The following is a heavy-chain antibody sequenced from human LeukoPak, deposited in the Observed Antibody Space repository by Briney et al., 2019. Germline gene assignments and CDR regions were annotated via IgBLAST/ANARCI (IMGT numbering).Heavy chain of an antibody. J-gene: IGHJ4*02. D-gene: IGHD3-10*01. CDR1: SGSISSSGYY. CDR3: ARNAGMYYYVDN. CDR2: IYYSGST. Sequence: SETLSLTCTVSSGSISSSGYYCSWIRQHPGKGLEWIGCIYYSGSTYYNPSLKSRVTISVDTSKNQFSLSLSSVTAADTAVYYCARNAGMYYYVDNWGQGTLVTVSS. V-gene: IGHV4-31*03.